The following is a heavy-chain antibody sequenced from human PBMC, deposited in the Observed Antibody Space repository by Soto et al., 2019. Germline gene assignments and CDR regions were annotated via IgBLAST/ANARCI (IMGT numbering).Heavy chain of an antibody. CDR3: AKDFFEGIAAPVTSYYFNLDL. CDR2: ISGSGGST. J-gene: IGHJ6*03. V-gene: IGHV3-23*01. Sequence: PGGSLRLSCAASGFTFSSYAMSWVRQAPGKGLEWVSSISGSGGSTYYPVSVKGRFAISRDNFKNTLFLHMNSLRADDTAVYYCAKDFFEGIAAPVTSYYFNLDLWRKETQATVSS. D-gene: IGHD6-13*01. CDR1: GFTFSSYA.